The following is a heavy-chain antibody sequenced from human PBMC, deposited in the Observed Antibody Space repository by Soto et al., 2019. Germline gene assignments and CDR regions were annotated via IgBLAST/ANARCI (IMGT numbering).Heavy chain of an antibody. CDR1: GITLSGFA. V-gene: IGHV3-30-3*01. Sequence: GGSLRLSXAGSGITLSGFAIHWVRQAPGKGLEWVAVISYDENKKYYADSVKGRFTISRDNPKNTLFLQMNSLRAEDTAVYYCAREEYSRSGWFDPWGQGTLVTVSS. D-gene: IGHD6-13*01. CDR2: ISYDENKK. J-gene: IGHJ5*02. CDR3: AREEYSRSGWFDP.